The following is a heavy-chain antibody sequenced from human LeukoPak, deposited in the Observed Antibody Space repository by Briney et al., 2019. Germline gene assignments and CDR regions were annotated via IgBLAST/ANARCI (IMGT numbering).Heavy chain of an antibody. CDR3: ARGFYYDNYMDV. D-gene: IGHD3-22*01. CDR1: GASISSSNYY. CDR2: IRYSGST. Sequence: PSETLSLTCTVSGASISSSNYYWSWIRQHPGKGLEWIGYIRYSGSTYHNPSLKSRLAISVDTSRNQFSLDLSSVTAADTDMYYCARGFYYDNYMDVWGNGTTVTVSS. V-gene: IGHV4-31*03. J-gene: IGHJ6*03.